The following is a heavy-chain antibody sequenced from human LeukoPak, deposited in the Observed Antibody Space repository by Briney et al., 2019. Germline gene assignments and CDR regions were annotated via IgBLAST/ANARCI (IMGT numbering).Heavy chain of an antibody. CDR1: GFTVSSNY. CDR2: IYSGGST. V-gene: IGHV3-53*01. CDR3: AKDVRRCNGACT. D-gene: IGHD2-8*01. J-gene: IGHJ5*02. Sequence: GGSLRLSCAASGFTVSSNYMTWVRQARGKGREWVSVIYSGGSTYYADSVKGRFTISRDNSKNTLSLQMNSLRVEDTAIYYCAKDVRRCNGACTWGQGTLVTVSS.